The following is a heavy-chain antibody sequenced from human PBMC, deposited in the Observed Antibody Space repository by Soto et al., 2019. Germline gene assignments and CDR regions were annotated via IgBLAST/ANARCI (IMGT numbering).Heavy chain of an antibody. CDR1: GGSISSSSYY. V-gene: IGHV4-39*01. CDR3: ASQLESTTYFDY. J-gene: IGHJ4*02. CDR2: IYYSGST. D-gene: IGHD1-1*01. Sequence: SENLSLTCTVSGGSISSSSYYWGWIRQPPGKGLEWIGSIYYSGSTYYNPSLKSRVTISVDTSKNQFSLKLSSVTAADTAVYYCASQLESTTYFDYWGRGTLVTVSS.